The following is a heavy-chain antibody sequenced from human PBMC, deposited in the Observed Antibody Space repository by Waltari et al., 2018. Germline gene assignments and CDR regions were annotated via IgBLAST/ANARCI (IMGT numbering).Heavy chain of an antibody. CDR3: ARGNYGGNSGFDY. Sequence: QVQLVQSGAEVKKPGASVKVSCKASGYTFTSYYLHWVRQAPGQALEWMGIINPSLGRTSYAQKCQGRVTVTRDTSTSAVYMELSRLRSEDTAMYYCARGNYGGNSGFDYWGQGTLVTVSS. CDR1: GYTFTSYY. D-gene: IGHD4-17*01. J-gene: IGHJ4*02. CDR2: INPSLGRT. V-gene: IGHV1-46*01.